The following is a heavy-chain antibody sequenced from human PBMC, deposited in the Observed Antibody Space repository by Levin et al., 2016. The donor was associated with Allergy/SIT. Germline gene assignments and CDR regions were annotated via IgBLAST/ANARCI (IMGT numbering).Heavy chain of an antibody. J-gene: IGHJ4*02. D-gene: IGHD3-10*01. CDR1: GYTFSTYD. CDR3: ARSKAMIRGVINWAIDS. Sequence: ASVKVSCKASGYTFSTYDINWVRQATGQGLEWMGWMNPNSGNTRYAQKFQGRVTMTRDTPTSTAYMELSSLRSDDTAVYFCARSKAMIRGVINWAIDSWGQGTLVTVSS. V-gene: IGHV1-8*01. CDR2: MNPNSGNT.